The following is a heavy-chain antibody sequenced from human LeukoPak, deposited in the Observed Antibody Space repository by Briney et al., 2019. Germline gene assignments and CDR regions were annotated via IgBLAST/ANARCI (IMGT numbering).Heavy chain of an antibody. CDR2: TYYRSKWYN. D-gene: IGHD3-10*01. CDR1: GDSVSSNSAA. J-gene: IGHJ4*02. CDR3: ARDLDKYASGNYGISGSFDY. Sequence: SQTLSLTCAISGDSVSSNSAAWNWIRQSPSRGLEWLGRTYYRSKWYNDYAVSVRSRITINPDTSKNRFSLHLNSVTPEDTAVYYCARDLDKYASGNYGISGSFDYWGQGTLVTVSS. V-gene: IGHV6-1*01.